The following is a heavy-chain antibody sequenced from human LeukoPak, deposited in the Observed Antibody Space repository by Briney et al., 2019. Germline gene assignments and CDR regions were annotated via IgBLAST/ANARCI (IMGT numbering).Heavy chain of an antibody. CDR1: GFTFSSSS. V-gene: IGHV3-21*01. CDR3: ARDLGYDSSGYHWAFDY. CDR2: ISSSSSYI. D-gene: IGHD3-22*01. J-gene: IGHJ4*02. Sequence: GGSLRLSCAASGFTFSSSSMNWVRQAPGKGLEWVSSISSSSSYIYYADSVKGRFTISRDNAKNSLYLHMNSLRAEDTAVYYCARDLGYDSSGYHWAFDYWGQGTLVAVSS.